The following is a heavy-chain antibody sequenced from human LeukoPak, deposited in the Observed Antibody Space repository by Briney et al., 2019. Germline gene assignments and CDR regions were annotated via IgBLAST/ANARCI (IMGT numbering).Heavy chain of an antibody. Sequence: SETLSLTCTVSSGSLSNYYWNWIRQPPGKGLEWLGYIFYGGSGSTNYNPSLKSRVTISVDTSKNQSSLKLTSVTAEDTAVYYCARGDVLTPWGQGTLVTVSS. J-gene: IGHJ4*02. D-gene: IGHD3-9*01. CDR2: IFYGGSGST. V-gene: IGHV4-59*01. CDR1: SGSLSNYY. CDR3: ARGDVLTP.